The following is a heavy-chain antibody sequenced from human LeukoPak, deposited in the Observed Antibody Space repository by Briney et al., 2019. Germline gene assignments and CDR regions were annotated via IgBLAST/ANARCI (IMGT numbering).Heavy chain of an antibody. CDR1: GGSISSYY. CDR2: IYYNGNT. V-gene: IGHV4-59*08. J-gene: IGHJ4*02. CDR3: TKGRGI. Sequence: SETLSLTCTVSGGSISSYYWSWIRQPPGKGLEWIGYIYYNGNTNYNPSLKSRVTLSVDTSKNQFSLKLTSVTAADTAIYYCTKGRGIWGQGTLVTVSS. D-gene: IGHD3-10*01.